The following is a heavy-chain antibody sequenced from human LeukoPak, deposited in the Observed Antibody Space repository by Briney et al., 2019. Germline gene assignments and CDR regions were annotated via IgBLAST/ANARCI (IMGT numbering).Heavy chain of an antibody. D-gene: IGHD1-26*01. V-gene: IGHV3-30*03. CDR2: ISYDGSNK. CDR1: GFTFSSYG. CDR3: ATLLVGATNPDY. Sequence: PGGSLRLSCAASGFTFSSYGMHWVRQAPGEGLEWVAVISYDGSNKYYADSVKGRFTISRDNSKNTLYLQMNSLRAEDTAVYYFATLLVGATNPDYWGQGTLVTVSS. J-gene: IGHJ4*02.